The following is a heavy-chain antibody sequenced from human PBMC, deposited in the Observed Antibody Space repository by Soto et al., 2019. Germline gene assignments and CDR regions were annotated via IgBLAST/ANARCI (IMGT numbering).Heavy chain of an antibody. V-gene: IGHV3-33*06. CDR1: GFTFRTYG. Sequence: QLVESGGGVVQTGRSLTLSCAASGFTFRTYGMHWVRQAPGKGLEWVAVIWFDGSNKYYADSVKGRFTISRDNSKNTLSLQMNSLRAEDTAVYYCAKDPLGGWDHYYYYYGMDVWGQGTTVTVSS. CDR3: AKDPLGGWDHYYYYYGMDV. J-gene: IGHJ6*02. CDR2: IWFDGSNK. D-gene: IGHD6-19*01.